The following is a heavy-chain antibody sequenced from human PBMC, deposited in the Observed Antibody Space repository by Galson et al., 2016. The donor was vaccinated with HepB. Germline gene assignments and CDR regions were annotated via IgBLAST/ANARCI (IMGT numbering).Heavy chain of an antibody. CDR3: ARVDYTDEGINV. J-gene: IGHJ6*02. Sequence: SLRLSCAASGFTFNDYWMTWVRQAPGKGLEWVANLSPDGTDKCYAGSVKGRFTISRDNPNNSVFLQMSSLRAEDTALYYCARVDYTDEGINVWGQGTTVTVSS. V-gene: IGHV3-7*01. CDR2: LSPDGTDK. D-gene: IGHD4-11*01. CDR1: GFTFNDYW.